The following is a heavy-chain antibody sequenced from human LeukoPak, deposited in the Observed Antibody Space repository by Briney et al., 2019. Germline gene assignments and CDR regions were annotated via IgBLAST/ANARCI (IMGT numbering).Heavy chain of an antibody. J-gene: IGHJ6*02. CDR1: GGSIASSGFY. D-gene: IGHD6-19*01. CDR2: IYYPEST. Sequence: PSETLSLTCRVSGGSIASSGFYWGWIRQPPGKGLEWIGSIYYPESTHYNPSLESRVTISVDTSKKQFSLTLSSVTATDTGVYYCGRHVSSGWDYYYGLDVWGQGTTVTVSS. V-gene: IGHV4-39*01. CDR3: GRHVSSGWDYYYGLDV.